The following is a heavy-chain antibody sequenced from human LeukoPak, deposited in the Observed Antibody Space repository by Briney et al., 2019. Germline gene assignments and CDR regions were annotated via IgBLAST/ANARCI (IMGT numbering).Heavy chain of an antibody. Sequence: SAKVSCKASGGTFSSYAISWVRQAPGQGLEWMGGIIPIFGTANYAQKFQGRVTITTDESTSTAYMELSSLRSEDTAVYYCASVLISDSRVYQYYYYMDVWGKGTTVTVSS. V-gene: IGHV1-69*05. D-gene: IGHD6-6*01. J-gene: IGHJ6*03. CDR3: ASVLISDSRVYQYYYYMDV. CDR2: IIPIFGTA. CDR1: GGTFSSYA.